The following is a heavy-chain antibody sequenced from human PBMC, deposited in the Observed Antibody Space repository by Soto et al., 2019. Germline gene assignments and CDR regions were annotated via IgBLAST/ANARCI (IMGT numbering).Heavy chain of an antibody. Sequence: QVQLVQSGGGVVQPGRSLRLSCAASGFTFRNYGMHWVRQAPGKGLEWVALISYDGSNRYHADSVKGRFAISRDNSKNTLYLQMNSLGAEDKAVYYCAKIYGSTPGGYYGMDVWGQGTTVTVSS. CDR1: GFTFRNYG. CDR2: ISYDGSNR. D-gene: IGHD1-26*01. CDR3: AKIYGSTPGGYYGMDV. J-gene: IGHJ6*02. V-gene: IGHV3-30*18.